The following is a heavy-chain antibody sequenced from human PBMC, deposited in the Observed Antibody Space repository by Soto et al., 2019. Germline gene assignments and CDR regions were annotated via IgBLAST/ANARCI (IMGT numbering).Heavy chain of an antibody. CDR3: ATHGAAGAVMGV. CDR2: ISSGGEYL. V-gene: IGHV3-21*06. D-gene: IGHD6-13*01. J-gene: IGHJ6*02. Sequence: EVQLVESGGGLVKPGGSLRLSCAASGLTFSTYGMNWVRQAPGKGLEWVSSISSGGEYLDYADSVKGRLTISRDNAKNSLYLQLDSLRVEDTAVYYCATHGAAGAVMGVWGQGTTVTVSS. CDR1: GLTFSTYG.